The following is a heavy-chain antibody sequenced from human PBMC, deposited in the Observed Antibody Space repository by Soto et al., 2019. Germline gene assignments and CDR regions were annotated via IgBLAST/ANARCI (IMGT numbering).Heavy chain of an antibody. D-gene: IGHD6-13*01. Sequence: ASVKVSCKASGYTFTSYDINWVRQATGQGLEWMGWMNPNSGNTGYAQKFQGRVTMTRNTSISTAYMELSSLRSEDTAVYYCARGRKGFIRRKQLVPGFDYWGQGTLVTVSS. CDR2: MNPNSGNT. CDR3: ARGRKGFIRRKQLVPGFDY. J-gene: IGHJ4*02. CDR1: GYTFTSYD. V-gene: IGHV1-8*01.